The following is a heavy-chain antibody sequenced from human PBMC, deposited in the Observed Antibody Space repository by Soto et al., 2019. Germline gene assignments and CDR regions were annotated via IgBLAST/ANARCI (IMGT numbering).Heavy chain of an antibody. V-gene: IGHV4-4*07. J-gene: IGHJ6*02. Sequence: SETLSLPCPVPGGSISSYYWRWIRQPAGKGLERIGRIYTSGSTNYNPSPKSRVTMSVDTSKNQFSLKLSSVTAADTAVYYCARLGATYGSGSYYKSHHYYGMDVWGQGTTVTVSS. D-gene: IGHD3-10*01. CDR2: IYTSGST. CDR3: ARLGATYGSGSYYKSHHYYGMDV. CDR1: GGSISSYY.